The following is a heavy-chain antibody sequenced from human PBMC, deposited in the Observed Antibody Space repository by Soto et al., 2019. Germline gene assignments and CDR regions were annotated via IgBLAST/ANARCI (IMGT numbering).Heavy chain of an antibody. J-gene: IGHJ6*04. Sequence: QLQLVQSGAEVKKPGASVKVYCKASGYTFPSYDINWVRQATGQGLEWMGWMNPNSGNTGYAQKFQGRVTMTRTTSIITAYMELSSLRSEDTAVYYCARGWSTFSPMDVWGKGTTVTVSS. D-gene: IGHD2-2*01. V-gene: IGHV1-8*01. CDR3: ARGWSTFSPMDV. CDR1: GYTFPSYD. CDR2: MNPNSGNT.